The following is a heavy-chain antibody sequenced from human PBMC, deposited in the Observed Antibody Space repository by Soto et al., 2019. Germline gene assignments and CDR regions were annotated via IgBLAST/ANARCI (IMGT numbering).Heavy chain of an antibody. V-gene: IGHV4-59*01. D-gene: IGHD6-13*01. CDR2: TYYSGST. J-gene: IGHJ4*02. CDR3: ARVRGTAGKRYFDY. Sequence: SETLSLTCTVSGGSMIAYYWNWMRQPLGKGLQWIGYTYYSGSTTYNPSLKSRVTISVDSSKNQFSLKLDSVTPADTAVYYCARVRGTAGKRYFDYWGPGTLVTVSS. CDR1: GGSMIAYY.